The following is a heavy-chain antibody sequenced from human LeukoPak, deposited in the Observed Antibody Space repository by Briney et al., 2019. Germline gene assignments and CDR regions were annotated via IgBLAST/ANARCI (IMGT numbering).Heavy chain of an antibody. CDR2: ISDSGGST. D-gene: IGHD2-15*01. Sequence: GGSLRLSCSASGFPFSSYAMHWVRQAPGKGLEYVSAISDSGGSTYYADSVKGRFTISRDNSKNTLYLQMSRLRAEDTAVYFCVRGYSFGPYGMDVWGQGTTVTVSS. CDR1: GFPFSSYA. V-gene: IGHV3-64D*09. J-gene: IGHJ6*02. CDR3: VRGYSFGPYGMDV.